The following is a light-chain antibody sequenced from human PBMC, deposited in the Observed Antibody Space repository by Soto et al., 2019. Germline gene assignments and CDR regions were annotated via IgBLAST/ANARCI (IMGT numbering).Light chain of an antibody. Sequence: EIVVTQFPATLSESPGERVTLSCRASQSVSRYLAWYQQKPGQAPRLLIYGASSRATGIPDRFSGSGSGTDFTLTISRLEPEDFAVYFCQQYAGPPTTFGQGTRLEIK. CDR3: QQYAGPPTT. V-gene: IGKV3-20*01. J-gene: IGKJ5*01. CDR1: QSVSRY. CDR2: GAS.